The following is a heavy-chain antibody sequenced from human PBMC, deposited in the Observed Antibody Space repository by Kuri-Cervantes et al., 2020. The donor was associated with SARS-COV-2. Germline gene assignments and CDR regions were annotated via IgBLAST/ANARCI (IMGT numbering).Heavy chain of an antibody. CDR2: ISSSSSYI. Sequence: GGSLRLSCAASGFTLSSYSMNWVRQAPGKGLEWVSSISSSSSYIYYADSVKGRFTISRDNAKNSLYLQMNSLRAEDTAVYYCARDLGILTGYYSHYYYYYGMDVWGQGTTVTVSS. D-gene: IGHD3-9*01. CDR3: ARDLGILTGYYSHYYYYYGMDV. V-gene: IGHV3-21*01. CDR1: GFTLSSYS. J-gene: IGHJ6*02.